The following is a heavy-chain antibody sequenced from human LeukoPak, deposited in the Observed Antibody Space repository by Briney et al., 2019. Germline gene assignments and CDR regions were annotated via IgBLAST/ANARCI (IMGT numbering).Heavy chain of an antibody. J-gene: IGHJ4*03. Sequence: GGSLRLSCAASGFTVSSNYMSWVRQAPGKGLEWVSVIYSGGGTNYADSVKGRFTISRDNSQNTLFLQMNSLRAEDTAVYYCAIHGYDGYFDSWGQGTLVTVSS. CDR3: AIHGYDGYFDS. CDR1: GFTVSSNY. D-gene: IGHD5-12*01. CDR2: IYSGGGT. V-gene: IGHV3-53*01.